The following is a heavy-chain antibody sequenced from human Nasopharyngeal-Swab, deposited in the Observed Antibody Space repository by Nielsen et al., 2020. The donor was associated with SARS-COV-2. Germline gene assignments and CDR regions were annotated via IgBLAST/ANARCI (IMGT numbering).Heavy chain of an antibody. Sequence: ASAKVFCKASGYTFTSYGISWLLQAPGQGLEWMGWISAYSGNTNYAQKLQGRVTMTTDTSTSTAYMELRSLRSDDTAVYYCARGNYGGSSELRGNDAFDIWGQGTMVTVSS. V-gene: IGHV1-18*01. J-gene: IGHJ3*02. CDR3: ARGNYGGSSELRGNDAFDI. CDR1: GYTFTSYG. D-gene: IGHD1-26*01. CDR2: ISAYSGNT.